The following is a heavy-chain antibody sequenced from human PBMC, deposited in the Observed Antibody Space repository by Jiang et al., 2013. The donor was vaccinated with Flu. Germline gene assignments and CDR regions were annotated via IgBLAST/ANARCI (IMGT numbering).Heavy chain of an antibody. CDR2: IIPIFGTA. CDR3: ASKEAEYQLRMYYFDY. J-gene: IGHJ4*02. V-gene: IGHV1-69*01. Sequence: SGAEVKKPGSSVKVSCKASGGTFSSYAISWVRQAPGQGLEWMGGIIPIFGTANYAQKFQGRVTITADESTSTAYMELSSLRSEDTAVYYCASKEAEYQLRMYYFDYWGQGTLVTVSS. D-gene: IGHD2-2*01. CDR1: GGTFSSYA.